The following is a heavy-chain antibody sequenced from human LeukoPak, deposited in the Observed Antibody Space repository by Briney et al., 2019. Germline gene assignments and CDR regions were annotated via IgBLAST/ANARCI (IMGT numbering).Heavy chain of an antibody. CDR3: ARDLRGPYDILTGYLEYYYYGMDV. D-gene: IGHD3-9*01. Sequence: PGGSLRLSCAASGFTFSSYSMNWVRQAPGKGLEWVSSISSSSSYIYYADSVKGRFTISRDSAKNSLYLQMNSLRAEDTAVYYCARDLRGPYDILTGYLEYYYYGMDVWGKGTTVTVSS. CDR1: GFTFSSYS. V-gene: IGHV3-21*01. CDR2: ISSSSSYI. J-gene: IGHJ6*04.